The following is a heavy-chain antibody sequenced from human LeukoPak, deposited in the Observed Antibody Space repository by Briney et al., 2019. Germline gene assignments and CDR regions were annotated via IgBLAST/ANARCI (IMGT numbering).Heavy chain of an antibody. Sequence: ASVKVSCKASEYTFTNYYMHWVRQAPGQGLEWMGIINPSGDSAIYAHNFQGRVTMTRDTSTTTVYMELSSLRSEDTAVYYCARAQSYYDYWGQGTLVTVSS. J-gene: IGHJ4*02. D-gene: IGHD1-26*01. CDR1: EYTFTNYY. V-gene: IGHV1-46*01. CDR2: INPSGDSA. CDR3: ARAQSYYDY.